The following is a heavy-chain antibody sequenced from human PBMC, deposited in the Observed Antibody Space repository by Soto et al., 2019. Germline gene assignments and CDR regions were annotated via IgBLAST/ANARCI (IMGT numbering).Heavy chain of an antibody. J-gene: IGHJ4*02. Sequence: ASVKVSCKASGYTFTSYGISWVRQAPGQGLEWMGWISAYNGNTNYAQKLQGRVTMTTDTSTSTAYMELRSLRSDDTAVYYCARVDPNYYGSGSYPDYWGQGTLVTAPQ. CDR1: GYTFTSYG. V-gene: IGHV1-18*01. CDR3: ARVDPNYYGSGSYPDY. D-gene: IGHD3-10*01. CDR2: ISAYNGNT.